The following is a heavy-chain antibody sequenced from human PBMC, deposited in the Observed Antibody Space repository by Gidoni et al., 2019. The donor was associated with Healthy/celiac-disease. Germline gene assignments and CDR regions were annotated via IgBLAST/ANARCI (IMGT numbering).Heavy chain of an antibody. V-gene: IGHV1-18*01. J-gene: IGHJ6*02. CDR3: ARVMYYDFWSGPRSMDV. D-gene: IGHD3-3*01. CDR1: GYTFTSYG. CDR2: ISSYNGNT. Sequence: QVQQVQSGAEVKKPGASVKVSCKASGYTFTSYGISWVRQAPGQGLEWMGWISSYNGNTNSAQKLQGRVTMTTATSTSTASMELRSLRSDDTAVYYCARVMYYDFWSGPRSMDVWGQGTTFTVSS.